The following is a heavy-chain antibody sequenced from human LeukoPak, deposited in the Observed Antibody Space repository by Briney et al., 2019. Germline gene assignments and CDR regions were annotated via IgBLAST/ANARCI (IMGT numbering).Heavy chain of an antibody. J-gene: IGHJ3*01. CDR2: ISSSSTYI. V-gene: IGHV3-21*01. Sequence: SLRLSYAASGFTCSSYSMNWVRQAPGKGLEWVSSISSSSTYIYYADSVKGRFTISRDNAKNSLYLQMNSLRAEDTTVYYCASGYSYVSDYWGQGTMVTVSS. CDR1: GFTCSSYS. CDR3: ASGYSYVSDY. D-gene: IGHD5-18*01.